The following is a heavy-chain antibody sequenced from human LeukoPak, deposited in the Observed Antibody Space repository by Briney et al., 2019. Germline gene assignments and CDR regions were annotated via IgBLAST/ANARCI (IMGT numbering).Heavy chain of an antibody. D-gene: IGHD2-2*01. CDR2: ISGSGGST. J-gene: IGHJ4*02. CDR1: GFTFSSYV. V-gene: IGHV3-23*01. CDR3: AKGVDVPAALWAIDY. Sequence: PGGSLRLSCAASGFTFSSYVMSWVRQAPGKGLEWVSAISGSGGSTYYADSVKGRFTISRDNSKNTLYLQMNSLRAEDTAVYYCAKGVDVPAALWAIDYWGQGTLVTVSS.